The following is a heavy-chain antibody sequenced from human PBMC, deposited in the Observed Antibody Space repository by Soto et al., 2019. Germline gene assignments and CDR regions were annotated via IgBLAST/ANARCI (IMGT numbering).Heavy chain of an antibody. D-gene: IGHD2-15*01. CDR1: GVSFSTHA. CDR2: ISSGGTTT. V-gene: IGHV3-23*01. J-gene: IGHJ4*02. CDR3: AKEGGSIGGWFGRKFDF. Sequence: PXGSLRLSSTAAGVSFSTHAMSWVRQAPGKGLEWVSSISSGGTTTFYAASVEGRFTISRDKSKNTLYLQMNSLRADDTAVYFCAKEGGSIGGWFGRKFDFWGQGKQVTVSS.